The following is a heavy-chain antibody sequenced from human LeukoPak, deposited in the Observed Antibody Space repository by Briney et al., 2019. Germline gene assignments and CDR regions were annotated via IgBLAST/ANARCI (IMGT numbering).Heavy chain of an antibody. CDR1: GGSIRSSYYY. J-gene: IGHJ4*02. V-gene: IGHV4-39*07. D-gene: IGHD2-21*02. CDR3: AAEVVVTSSPWVDY. Sequence: KPSETLSLTCTVSGGSIRSSYYYWGWIRQPPGKGLEWIGNIYDSGSTYYNPSLKSRVTISRDTSTSTAYMELSRLRSEDTAVYYCAAEVVVTSSPWVDYWGQGTLVTVSS. CDR2: IYDSGST.